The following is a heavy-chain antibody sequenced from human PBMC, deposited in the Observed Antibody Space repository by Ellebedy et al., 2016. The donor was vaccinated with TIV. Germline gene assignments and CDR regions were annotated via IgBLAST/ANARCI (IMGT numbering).Heavy chain of an antibody. CDR1: AFTFNNDW. CDR2: INPDGSQR. J-gene: IGHJ4*02. Sequence: GGSLRLSXLASAFTFNNDWMAWVRQVPGKGLEWVALINPDGSQREYVGSVKGRFTISRDNAQNSLYLQMNSLRAEDTALYYCARDPFNGALDYWGQGTLVTVSS. CDR3: ARDPFNGALDY. D-gene: IGHD4-17*01. V-gene: IGHV3-7*01.